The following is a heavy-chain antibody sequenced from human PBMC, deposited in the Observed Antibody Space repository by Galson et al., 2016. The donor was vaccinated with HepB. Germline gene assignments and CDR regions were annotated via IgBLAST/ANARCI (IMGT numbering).Heavy chain of an antibody. Sequence: SETLSLTCTVSGGSISGYYWSWIRQPPGKGLEWIGYIYDTGSTNYNPSLKSRVTMSVHTSKNQFSLNLSSVTAADTAVYYCARLLSKWVVAFDIWGQGTMVTVAS. CDR2: IYDTGST. CDR1: GGSISGYY. CDR3: ARLLSKWVVAFDI. V-gene: IGHV4-59*01. D-gene: IGHD3-10*01. J-gene: IGHJ3*02.